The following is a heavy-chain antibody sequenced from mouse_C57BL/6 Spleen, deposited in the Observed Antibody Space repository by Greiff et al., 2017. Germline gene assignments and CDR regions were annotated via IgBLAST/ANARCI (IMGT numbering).Heavy chain of an antibody. CDR2: ISDGGSYT. V-gene: IGHV5-4*01. Sequence: EVQLVESGGGLVKPGGSLKLSCAASGFTFSSYAMSWVRQTPEKRLEWVATISDGGSYTYYPDFVTGRFTISRDNAKSNLYLQMSHLQSEDTAMYYCARECDYDEGDWYFDVWGTGTTVTVSS. CDR3: ARECDYDEGDWYFDV. J-gene: IGHJ1*03. CDR1: GFTFSSYA. D-gene: IGHD2-4*01.